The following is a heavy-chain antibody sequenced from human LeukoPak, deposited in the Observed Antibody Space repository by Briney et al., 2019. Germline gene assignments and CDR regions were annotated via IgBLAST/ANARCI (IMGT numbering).Heavy chain of an antibody. CDR2: MNPNSGNT. CDR3: ARVAGSYYGSGGYYRDYYYYGMDV. D-gene: IGHD3-10*01. CDR1: GYTFTSYD. Sequence: ASVKVSCKASGYTFTSYDINWVRQATGQGLEWMGWMNPNSGNTGYAQKFQGRVTMTRNTSISTAYMELSSLRSEDTAVYYCARVAGSYYGSGGYYRDYYYYGMDVWGQGTTVTVSS. V-gene: IGHV1-8*01. J-gene: IGHJ6*02.